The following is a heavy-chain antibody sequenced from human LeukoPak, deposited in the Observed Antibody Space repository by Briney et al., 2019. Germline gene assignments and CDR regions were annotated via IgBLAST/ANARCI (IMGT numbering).Heavy chain of an antibody. D-gene: IGHD1-26*01. J-gene: IGHJ3*02. CDR3: ARAPRRGLPRESALDI. CDR2: ISAYNGNT. Sequence: GASVKVSCKASGYTFTSYGISWVRQAPGQGLEWMGWISAYNGNTNYAQKLQGRVTMTTDTSTSTAYMELRSLRSDDTAVYYCARAPRRGLPRESALDIWGQGTMVTVSS. CDR1: GYTFTSYG. V-gene: IGHV1-18*01.